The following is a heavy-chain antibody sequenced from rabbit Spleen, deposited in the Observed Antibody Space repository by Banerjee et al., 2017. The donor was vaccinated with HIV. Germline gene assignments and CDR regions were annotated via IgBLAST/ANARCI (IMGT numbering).Heavy chain of an antibody. Sequence: EQLEESGGGLVKPEGSLTLTCKASGVSLNDKDVMCWVRQAPGKGLEWIACINIVTGKSVYASWAKGRFIMSRTSSTTVTLQMTSLTAADTATYFCTRSANYIVYGCHLWGPGTLVTVS. J-gene: IGHJ6*01. CDR2: INIVTGKS. CDR3: TRSANYIVYGCHL. D-gene: IGHD1-1*01. CDR1: GVSLNDKDV. V-gene: IGHV1S45*01.